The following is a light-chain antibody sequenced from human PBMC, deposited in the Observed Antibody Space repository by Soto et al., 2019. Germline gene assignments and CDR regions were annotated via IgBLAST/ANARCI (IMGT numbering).Light chain of an antibody. J-gene: IGKJ1*01. CDR1: QSISPY. Sequence: DIQMTQSPSSLSASVGDRVTITCRASQSISPYLNWYHQKPGKAPKLLIYSASSLQSGVPSRFSGSGSGTDFTLTISSLQPEDFATYYCQQSYNTPWTFGQGTNVEIK. CDR2: SAS. V-gene: IGKV1-39*01. CDR3: QQSYNTPWT.